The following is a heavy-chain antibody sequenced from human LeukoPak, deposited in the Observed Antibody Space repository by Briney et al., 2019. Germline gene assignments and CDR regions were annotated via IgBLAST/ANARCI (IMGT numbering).Heavy chain of an antibody. D-gene: IGHD3-9*01. CDR1: GYTFTSYA. Sequence: GASVKVSCKASGYTFTSYAMHWVRQAPGQRLEWMGWINAGNGNTKYSQKFQGRVTITRDTSASTAYMELSSLRSEDTAVYYCARAPLLRYFDWLLGEGDYWGQGTLVTVSS. V-gene: IGHV1-3*01. CDR3: ARAPLLRYFDWLLGEGDY. CDR2: INAGNGNT. J-gene: IGHJ4*02.